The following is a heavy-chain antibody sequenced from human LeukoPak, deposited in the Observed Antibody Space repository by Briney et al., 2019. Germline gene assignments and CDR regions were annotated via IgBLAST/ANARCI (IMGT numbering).Heavy chain of an antibody. J-gene: IGHJ4*02. V-gene: IGHV3-30*04. CDR1: GFTFSSYT. CDR3: ARDLSPVVRASPMGY. D-gene: IGHD3-10*01. CDR2: ITYDGYYK. Sequence: GGSLRLSCSASGFTFSSYTMHWVRQAPGKGLEWVALITYDGYYKYYSDSVKGRFTISSDTSKNTLYLQMNSLRAEDTAVYYCARDLSPVVRASPMGYWGQGTLVTVSS.